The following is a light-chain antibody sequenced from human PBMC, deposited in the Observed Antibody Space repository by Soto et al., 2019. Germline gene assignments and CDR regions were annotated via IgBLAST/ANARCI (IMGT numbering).Light chain of an antibody. J-gene: IGKJ2*01. V-gene: IGKV3-11*01. Sequence: EIVLTQSPATLSLSPGERATLSCRASQSVSTYLAWYQQKPGQAPSLLIYEASNRATGIPARFSGSGSGTDFTLTISSLEPEDFAVYYCQQRSNWPGTFGQGTKLEIK. CDR2: EAS. CDR1: QSVSTY. CDR3: QQRSNWPGT.